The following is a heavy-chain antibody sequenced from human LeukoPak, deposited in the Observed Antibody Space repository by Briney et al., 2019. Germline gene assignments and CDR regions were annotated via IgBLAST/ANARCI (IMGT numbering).Heavy chain of an antibody. CDR3: ARDFLF. CDR2: ISSSGSTI. Sequence: GGFLSFSCAASGFTFSCYEMNWVRQAPGKGLEWVSYISSSGSTIYYADSVKGRFTITRDNAKNSLYLQMNSLRAEDKAVYYCARDFLFWGQGTLVTVSS. CDR1: GFTFSCYE. V-gene: IGHV3-48*03. J-gene: IGHJ4*02. D-gene: IGHD2-21*01.